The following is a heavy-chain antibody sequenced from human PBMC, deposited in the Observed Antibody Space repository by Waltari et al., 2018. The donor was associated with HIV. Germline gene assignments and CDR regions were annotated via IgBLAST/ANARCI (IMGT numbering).Heavy chain of an antibody. V-gene: IGHV1-69*01. J-gene: IGHJ6*02. Sequence: QVQLVQSGAEVKKPGSSVRVSCKVSGGTFSRYAINWVRQAPRQGLEWMGGIIPALGTATYAERFQGRVTITADEYTSTAYMDLSSLRSEDTAVYFCARDHRGNKLLYGMDVWGQGTTVTV. CDR1: GGTFSRYA. CDR2: IIPALGTA. CDR3: ARDHRGNKLLYGMDV.